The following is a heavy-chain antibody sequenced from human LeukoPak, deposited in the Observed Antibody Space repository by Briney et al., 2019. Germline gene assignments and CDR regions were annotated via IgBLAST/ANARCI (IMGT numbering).Heavy chain of an antibody. Sequence: PSETLSLTCTVSGDSISTSTYYWGWIRQPPGKGLEWIGSIHYSGTTNYNPSLKSRLTISVDTSKKQISLKLSSVTAADTAVYYCASGHYPFEYWGQGTLVTVSS. J-gene: IGHJ4*02. D-gene: IGHD1-26*01. CDR2: IHYSGTT. CDR3: ASGHYPFEY. CDR1: GDSISTSTYY. V-gene: IGHV4-39*07.